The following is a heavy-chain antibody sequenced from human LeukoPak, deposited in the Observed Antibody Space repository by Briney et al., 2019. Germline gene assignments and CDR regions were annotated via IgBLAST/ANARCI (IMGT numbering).Heavy chain of an antibody. J-gene: IGHJ4*02. V-gene: IGHV1-69*01. Sequence: SVKVSCKASGGTFSSYAISWVRQAPGQGLEWMGGIIPIFGTANYAQKFQGRVTITADESTSTAYMELSSLRSEDTAVYYCARCYDSSGYYHLHYFDYWGQGTLVTVSS. CDR2: IIPIFGTA. CDR3: ARCYDSSGYYHLHYFDY. D-gene: IGHD3-22*01. CDR1: GGTFSSYA.